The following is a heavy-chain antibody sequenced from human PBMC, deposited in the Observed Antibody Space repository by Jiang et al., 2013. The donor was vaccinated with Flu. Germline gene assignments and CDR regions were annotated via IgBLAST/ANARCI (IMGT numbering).Heavy chain of an antibody. D-gene: IGHD6-13*01. J-gene: IGHJ4*02. CDR3: ARDKAEAATGPVPDY. CDR2: IYHSGST. V-gene: IGHV4-4*02. CDR1: GGSLSSSNW. Sequence: TLSLTCAVSGGSLSSSNWWSWVRQPPGRGLEWIGEIYHSGSTNYNPSLKNRVTISVDKSKNQFSLKLSSVTAADTAVYYCARDKAEAATGPVPDYWGQGTLVTVSS.